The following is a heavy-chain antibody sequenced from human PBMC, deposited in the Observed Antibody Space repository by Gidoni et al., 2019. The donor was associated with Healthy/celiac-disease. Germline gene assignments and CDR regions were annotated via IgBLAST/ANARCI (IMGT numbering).Heavy chain of an antibody. J-gene: IGHJ6*03. CDR2: IRSKAYGWTT. CDR1: GFTFGAYA. Sequence: EVQLVESGGGLVKPGRSLRLSCTASGFTFGAYAMSWFRQAPGKGLEWVGFIRSKAYGWTTEYAASVKGRFTISRDDSKSIAYLQMNSLKTEDTAVYYCTREGYDFWSGYATDYYYYYMDVWGKGTTVTVSS. D-gene: IGHD3-3*01. CDR3: TREGYDFWSGYATDYYYYYMDV. V-gene: IGHV3-49*05.